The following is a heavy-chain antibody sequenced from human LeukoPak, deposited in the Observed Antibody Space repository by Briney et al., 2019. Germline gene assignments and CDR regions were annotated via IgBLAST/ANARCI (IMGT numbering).Heavy chain of an antibody. D-gene: IGHD6-13*01. V-gene: IGHV3-23*01. CDR2: ISGSGGST. Sequence: GGSLRLSCAASGFTFGSYAMSWLHQAPGKGLEWVSAISGSGGSTYYADSVKGRFTISRDNSKNTLYLQMNSLRADDTAVYYCAKDDSKFRIAAAGIYWGQGTLVTVSS. CDR3: AKDDSKFRIAAAGIY. CDR1: GFTFGSYA. J-gene: IGHJ4*02.